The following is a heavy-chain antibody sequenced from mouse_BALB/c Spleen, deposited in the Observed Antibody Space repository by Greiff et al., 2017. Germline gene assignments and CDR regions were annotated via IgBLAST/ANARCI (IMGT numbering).Heavy chain of an antibody. J-gene: IGHJ3*01. D-gene: IGHD2-4*01. CDR3: TREANYDGGFAY. V-gene: IGHV1-5*01. CDR1: GYTFTSYW. Sequence: EVQLQESGTVLARPGASVKMSCKASGYTFTSYWMHRVKQRPGQGLEWIGAIYPGNSDTSYNQKFKGKAKLTAVTSTSTAYMELSSLTNEDSAVYYCTREANYDGGFAYWGQGTLVTVSA. CDR2: IYPGNSDT.